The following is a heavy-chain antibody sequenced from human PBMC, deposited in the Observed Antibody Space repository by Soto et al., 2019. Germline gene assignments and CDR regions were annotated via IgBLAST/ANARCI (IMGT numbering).Heavy chain of an antibody. D-gene: IGHD1-26*01. V-gene: IGHV4-61*01. J-gene: IGHJ4*02. CDR3: ARGGGSYAHFDY. CDR1: GGSVSSGSYY. CDR2: IYYSGNN. Sequence: QVQLQESGPGLVKPSETLSLTCTVSGGSVSSGSYYWSWIRQPPGKGLEWIGYIYYSGNNNYNPSLKGRVPISVDPSKNQFPRRLTSVTAADPAGYYWARGGGSYAHFDYWGQGTLVTVSS.